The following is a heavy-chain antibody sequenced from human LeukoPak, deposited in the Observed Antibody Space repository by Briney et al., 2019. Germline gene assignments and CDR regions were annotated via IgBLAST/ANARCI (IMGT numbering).Heavy chain of an antibody. D-gene: IGHD1-26*01. CDR2: IKSNTGGT. CDR1: VYTFTVYY. Sequence: ASVKVSSTASVYTFTVYYMHWVRQAPGQGLERMGWIKSNTGGTNYAQKFQGRVTMTRDTSISTAYMELSRLRSDDTAVYYCARVARRLLTSGSYSYWGQGTLVTVSS. CDR3: ARVARRLLTSGSYSY. J-gene: IGHJ4*02. V-gene: IGHV1-2*02.